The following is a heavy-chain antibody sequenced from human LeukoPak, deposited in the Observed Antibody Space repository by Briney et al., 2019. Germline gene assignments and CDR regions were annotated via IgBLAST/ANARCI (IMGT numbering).Heavy chain of an antibody. CDR1: GFTFSSDA. CDR3: ARDHYDFWSGYYRGYYYYGMDV. CDR2: ISYDGSNK. J-gene: IGHJ6*02. Sequence: PGGSLRLSCAASGFTFSSDAMHWVRQAPGKGLEWVAVISYDGSNKYYADSVKGRFTISRDNSKNTLYLQMNSLRAEDTAVYYCARDHYDFWSGYYRGYYYYGMDVWGQGTTVTVSS. V-gene: IGHV3-30*04. D-gene: IGHD3-3*01.